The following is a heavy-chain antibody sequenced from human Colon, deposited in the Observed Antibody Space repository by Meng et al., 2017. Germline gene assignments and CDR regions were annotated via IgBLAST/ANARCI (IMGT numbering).Heavy chain of an antibody. Sequence: LKQGGGGLLQPSEAPSLTCAVSVGSFSGFYWSWIRQPPGKGLGWIGEIDHFGISNYNSSLKGRLTMSVDTSKKQISLTLTSVTAADTAVYYCATGLRHGDWFDPWGPGTLVTVSS. CDR1: VGSFSGFY. CDR3: ATGLRHGDWFDP. J-gene: IGHJ5*02. CDR2: IDHFGIS. D-gene: IGHD4-17*01. V-gene: IGHV4-34*02.